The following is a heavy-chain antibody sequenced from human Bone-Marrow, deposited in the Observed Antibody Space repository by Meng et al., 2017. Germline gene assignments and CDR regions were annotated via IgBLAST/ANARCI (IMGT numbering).Heavy chain of an antibody. CDR2: ISSSGSTI. D-gene: IGHD3-22*01. J-gene: IGHJ4*02. Sequence: GESLKISCAASGFTFSSYEMNWVRQAPGKGLEWVSYISSSGSTIYYADSVKGRFTISRDNAKNSLYLQMNSLRAEDTAVYYCARSYDSSGYYYEYYFDYWGQGTLVTVSS. CDR1: GFTFSSYE. CDR3: ARSYDSSGYYYEYYFDY. V-gene: IGHV3-48*03.